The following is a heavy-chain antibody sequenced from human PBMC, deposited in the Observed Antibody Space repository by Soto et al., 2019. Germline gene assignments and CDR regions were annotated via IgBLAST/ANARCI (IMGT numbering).Heavy chain of an antibody. CDR2: ISGSGGST. CDR1: GFTFSSYA. V-gene: IGHV3-23*01. CDR3: ARVLIATMDV. D-gene: IGHD2-8*01. J-gene: IGHJ6*03. Sequence: GGSLRLSCAASGFTFSSYAMSWVRQAPGKGLEWVSAISGSGGSTYYADSVKGRFTISRDNSKNTLYLQMNSLTSEDTAVYFCARVLIATMDVWGKGTTVTVSS.